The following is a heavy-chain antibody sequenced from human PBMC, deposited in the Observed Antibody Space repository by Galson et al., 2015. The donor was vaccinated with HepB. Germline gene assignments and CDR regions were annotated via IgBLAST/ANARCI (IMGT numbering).Heavy chain of an antibody. Sequence: SLRLSCAASGFTFSSYAMHWVRQAPGKGLEWVAVISYDGSNKYYADSVKGRFTISRDNSKNTLYLQMNSLRAEDTAVYYCAREVQWLALDYWGQGTLVTVSS. D-gene: IGHD6-19*01. V-gene: IGHV3-30-3*01. CDR1: GFTFSSYA. CDR2: ISYDGSNK. CDR3: AREVQWLALDY. J-gene: IGHJ4*02.